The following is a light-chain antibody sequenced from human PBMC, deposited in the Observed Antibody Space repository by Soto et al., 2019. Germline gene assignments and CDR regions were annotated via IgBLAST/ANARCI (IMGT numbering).Light chain of an antibody. J-gene: IGLJ3*02. V-gene: IGLV2-14*01. CDR2: EVS. CDR1: SRDVGGYNY. Sequence: QSALTQPASVSGSPGQSITISCTGTSRDVGGYNYVSWYQISPGKAPKLIIYEVSNRPSGVSDRFSGSRSGNTASLAISGLQPEDEADYYCSSYTASSTWVFGGGTKLNVL. CDR3: SSYTASSTWV.